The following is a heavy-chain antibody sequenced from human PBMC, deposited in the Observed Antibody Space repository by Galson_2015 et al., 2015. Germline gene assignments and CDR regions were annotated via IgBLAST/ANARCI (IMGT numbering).Heavy chain of an antibody. J-gene: IGHJ5*02. Sequence: CAISGDSVSSNSAAWNWIRQSPSRGLEWLGRTYYRSKWYNDYAVSVKSRITINPDTSKNQFSLQLNSVTPEDTAVYYCARENKFGSWWERPPGWFDPWGQGTLVTVSS. V-gene: IGHV6-1*01. D-gene: IGHD1-26*01. CDR1: GDSVSSNSAA. CDR2: TYYRSKWYN. CDR3: ARENKFGSWWERPPGWFDP.